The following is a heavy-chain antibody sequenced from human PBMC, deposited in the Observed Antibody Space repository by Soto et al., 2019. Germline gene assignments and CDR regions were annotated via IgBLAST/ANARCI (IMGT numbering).Heavy chain of an antibody. CDR3: ARDWYCSGGSCSDCFDP. CDR2: ISTYNDNT. CDR1: GYTFRNYG. D-gene: IGHD2-15*01. J-gene: IGHJ5*02. Sequence: ASVKVSCKASGYTFRNYGISWVRQAPGQGLEWMGWISTYNDNTKYAQKLQGRVTMTTDTSTSTAFMELRSLRSDDTAVYYCARDWYCSGGSCSDCFDPWGQGALVTVSS. V-gene: IGHV1-18*01.